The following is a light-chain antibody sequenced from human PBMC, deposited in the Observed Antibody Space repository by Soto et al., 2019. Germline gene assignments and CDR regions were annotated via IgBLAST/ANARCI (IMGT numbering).Light chain of an antibody. Sequence: QSALTQPASVSGSPGQSITISCTGTSSDVGAYNLLSWYQQHPGRAPKLFIFDVSDRPSGVSDRFSGSKSGNTASLTISGLQAEDEASYYCSSYTNTSTLVFGGGTKLTVL. CDR2: DVS. J-gene: IGLJ3*02. V-gene: IGLV2-14*02. CDR3: SSYTNTSTLV. CDR1: SSDVGAYNL.